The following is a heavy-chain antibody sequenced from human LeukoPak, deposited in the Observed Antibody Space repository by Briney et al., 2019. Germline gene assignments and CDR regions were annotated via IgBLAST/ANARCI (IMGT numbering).Heavy chain of an antibody. CDR3: ARDIRGSYYYYYGMDV. J-gene: IGHJ6*02. D-gene: IGHD3-16*01. CDR2: IYSGGST. CDR1: GFTVSSNY. V-gene: IGHV3-66*01. Sequence: PGGSLRLSCAASGFTVSSNYMSWVRQAPGKGLEWVSVIYSGGSTYYADSVKGRFTISRDNSKNTLYLQMNSLGAEDTAVYYCARDIRGSYYYYYGMDVWGQGTTVTVSS.